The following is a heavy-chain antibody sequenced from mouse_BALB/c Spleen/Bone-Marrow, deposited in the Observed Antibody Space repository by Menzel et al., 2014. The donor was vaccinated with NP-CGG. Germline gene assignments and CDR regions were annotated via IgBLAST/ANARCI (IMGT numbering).Heavy chain of an antibody. CDR2: IAPGSGST. CDR1: GYTFTSYW. V-gene: IGHV1S41*01. D-gene: IGHD2-1*01. Sequence: DLVKPGASVKLSCKASGYTFTSYWINWIKQRPGQGLEWIGRIAPGSGSTYYNEMFKGKATLTVDTSSSTAYIQPSSLSSEDSAAYFCARFPIYYGNYGAMDYWGQGTSVTVSS. J-gene: IGHJ4*01. CDR3: ARFPIYYGNYGAMDY.